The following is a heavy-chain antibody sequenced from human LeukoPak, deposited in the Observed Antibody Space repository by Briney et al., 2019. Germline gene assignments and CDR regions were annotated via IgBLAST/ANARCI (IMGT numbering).Heavy chain of an antibody. J-gene: IGHJ4*02. CDR3: VRGLSGYCTSTSCYGGYYFDY. D-gene: IGHD2-2*01. Sequence: GGSLRLSCAASGFTFSSYAMSWVRQAPGKGLEWISYIHSSSSTIYYADSVKGRFTVSRDNAKSSLYLQMNSLRDEDTAVYYCVRGLSGYCTSTSCYGGYYFDYWGQGTLVTVSS. CDR2: IHSSSSTI. V-gene: IGHV3-48*02. CDR1: GFTFSSYA.